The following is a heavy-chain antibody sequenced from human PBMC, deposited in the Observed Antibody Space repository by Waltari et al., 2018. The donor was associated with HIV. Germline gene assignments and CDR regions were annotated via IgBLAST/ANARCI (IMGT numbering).Heavy chain of an antibody. CDR3: AKDPMDIVATINYYGMDV. CDR1: GFTFSSYA. J-gene: IGHJ6*02. CDR2: VRGSGGST. V-gene: IGHV3-23*01. Sequence: EVQLLESGGGLVQPGGSLRLSCAASGFTFSSYAMSWVRQAPGRGLGWVPAVRGSGGSTYSAASVKGQFTISRDNSKNTLYLQMNSLRAEDTAVYYCAKDPMDIVATINYYGMDVWGQGTTVTFSS. D-gene: IGHD5-12*01.